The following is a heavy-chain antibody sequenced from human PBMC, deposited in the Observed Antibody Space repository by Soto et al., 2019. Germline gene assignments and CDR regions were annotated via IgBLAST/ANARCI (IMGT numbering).Heavy chain of an antibody. CDR2: INDRSNYI. CDR3: ARDTYYYDRRGDFGDAFDI. CDR1: GFSFSKYS. J-gene: IGHJ3*02. D-gene: IGHD3-22*01. V-gene: IGHV3-21*06. Sequence: PGGSLRLSCAASGFSFSKYSMNWVRQAPGKGLEWVSSINDRSNYIYYADSVKGRFTISRDNAIHSLYLPMNSLTPDDPALYYCARDTYYYDRRGDFGDAFDIWGQGRRGTV.